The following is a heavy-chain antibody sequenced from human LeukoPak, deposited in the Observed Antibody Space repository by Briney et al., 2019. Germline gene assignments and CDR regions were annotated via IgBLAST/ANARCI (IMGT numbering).Heavy chain of an antibody. D-gene: IGHD3-22*01. Sequence: SETLSLTCTVSGGSISSGDYYWSWIRQPPGKGLEWIGYIYYSGSTYYNPSLKSRVTISVDTSKNQFSLKLCSVTAADTAVYYCARDQSGYPNAFDIWGQGTMVTVSS. CDR1: GGSISSGDYY. J-gene: IGHJ3*02. CDR3: ARDQSGYPNAFDI. CDR2: IYYSGST. V-gene: IGHV4-30-4*01.